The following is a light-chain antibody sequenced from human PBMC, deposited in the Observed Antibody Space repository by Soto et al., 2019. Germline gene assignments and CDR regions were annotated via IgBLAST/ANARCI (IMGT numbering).Light chain of an antibody. V-gene: IGKV1-39*01. CDR1: QSISNH. CDR3: RQSYSSPPT. CDR2: AAS. J-gene: IGKJ1*01. Sequence: DIQMTQSPSSLSASVEGRVIITCRASQSISNHLNWYQQKPGKAPKLLIFAASSLQSGVPSRFSGSRSGPDFTLTISSLQPEDFATYYCRQSYSSPPTFGQGTKVDI.